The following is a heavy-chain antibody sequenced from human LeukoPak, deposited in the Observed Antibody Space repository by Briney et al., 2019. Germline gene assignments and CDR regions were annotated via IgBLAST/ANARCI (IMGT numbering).Heavy chain of an antibody. CDR3: ARHETTVPYFDY. Sequence: PSETLSLTRTVSGGSISSSYYYWGWTRQPPGKGLEWIGSIYYSGSTYYNPSLKSRVTISVDTSKNQFSLKLSSVTAADTAVYYCARHETTVPYFDYWGQGTLVTVSS. D-gene: IGHD4-17*01. V-gene: IGHV4-39*01. J-gene: IGHJ4*02. CDR1: GGSISSSYYY. CDR2: IYYSGST.